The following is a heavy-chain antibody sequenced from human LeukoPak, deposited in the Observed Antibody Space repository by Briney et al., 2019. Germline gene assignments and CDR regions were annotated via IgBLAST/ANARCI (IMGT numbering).Heavy chain of an antibody. CDR3: ARDSSSWYYLDY. CDR1: GFTFSSYN. CDR2: ISGSSDYI. J-gene: IGHJ4*02. D-gene: IGHD6-13*01. V-gene: IGHV3-21*01. Sequence: GGSLRLSCAASGFTFSSYNMNWVRQAPGKGLEWVSSISGSSDYIYYADSVKGRFTISRDNAKNSLYLQMNSLRAEDTAVYYCARDSSSWYYLDYWGQGTLVTVSS.